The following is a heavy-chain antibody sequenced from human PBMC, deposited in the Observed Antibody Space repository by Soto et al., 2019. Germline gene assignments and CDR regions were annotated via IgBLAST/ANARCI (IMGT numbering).Heavy chain of an antibody. CDR1: GFTFSSYG. CDR3: AKGFAAFDI. V-gene: IGHV3-33*06. J-gene: IGHJ3*02. CDR2: IWYDGSNK. Sequence: GGSLRLSCAASGFTFSSYGMHWVRQAPGKGLEWVAVIWYDGSNKYYADSVKGRFTISRDNSKNTLYLQMNSLRAEDTAVYYCAKGFAAFDIWGQGTMVTVSS.